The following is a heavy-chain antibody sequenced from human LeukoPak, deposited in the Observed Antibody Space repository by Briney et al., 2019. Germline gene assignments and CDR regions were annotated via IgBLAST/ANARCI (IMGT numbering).Heavy chain of an antibody. CDR2: VSDGGRT. J-gene: IGHJ4*02. CDR1: GGSITSYY. Sequence: PSETLSLTCSVSGGSITSYYWSWIRQPPGKGLEWIGHVSDGGRTNYSPSLRSRVSISVDTSKNQFSLKLNSVTAADTAVYFCARASTTFDDWSQGTLVTVSS. V-gene: IGHV4-59*01. D-gene: IGHD1-14*01. CDR3: ARASTTFDD.